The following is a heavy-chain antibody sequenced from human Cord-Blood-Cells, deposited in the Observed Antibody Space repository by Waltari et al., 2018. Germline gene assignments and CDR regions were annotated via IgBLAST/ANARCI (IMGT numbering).Heavy chain of an antibody. D-gene: IGHD3-16*01. CDR1: GFTFSSYS. CDR3: ATEGGLRYFDY. CDR2: ISSSSSYI. V-gene: IGHV3-21*01. Sequence: EVQLVESGGGLVKPGGSLRLSGAASGFTFSSYSMYWVRQAPGKGLEGVSSISSSSSYIYYADSVKGRFTISRDNAKNSLYLQMHSLRAEDTAVYYCATEGGLRYFDYWGQGTLVTVSS. J-gene: IGHJ4*02.